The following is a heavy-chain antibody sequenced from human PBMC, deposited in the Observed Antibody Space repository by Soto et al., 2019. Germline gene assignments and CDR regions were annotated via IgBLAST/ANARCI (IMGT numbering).Heavy chain of an antibody. V-gene: IGHV4-59*01. CDR1: GGSISSYY. CDR2: LYNSGTT. J-gene: IGHJ6*02. CDR3: ARDYMDV. Sequence: PSETLSLTCTVSGGSISSYYWSWIRQPPGEGLEWIGYLYNSGTTNYNPSLKSRVTISLDTSKNQISLNLKSVTAADTAVYYCARDYMDVWGQGTTVTVS.